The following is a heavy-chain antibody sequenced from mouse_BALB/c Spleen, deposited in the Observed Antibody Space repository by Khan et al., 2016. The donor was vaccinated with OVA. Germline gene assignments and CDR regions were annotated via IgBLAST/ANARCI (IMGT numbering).Heavy chain of an antibody. D-gene: IGHD2-2*01. J-gene: IGHJ3*01. CDR3: AIIFCGYDWFAY. V-gene: IGHV2-3*01. CDR2: IWSDGNT. Sequence: VQLQESGPGLVAPSQSLSITCTVSGSSSTSYGVSWDRQTPGKGLDWLGVIWSDGNTNYHSSLKSRLTITKENAKSQVLVNLTSLQADYAATCCWAIIFCGYDWFAYWGHGTLFTVSA. CDR1: GSSSTSYG.